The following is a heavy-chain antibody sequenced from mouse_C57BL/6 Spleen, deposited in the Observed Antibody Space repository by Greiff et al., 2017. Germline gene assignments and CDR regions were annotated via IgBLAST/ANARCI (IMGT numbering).Heavy chain of an antibody. CDR1: GYTFTDYN. CDR2: INPNNGGT. Sequence: EVQLQQSGPELVKPGASVKIPCKASGYTFTDYNMDWVKQSHGKSLEWIGDINPNNGGTIYNQKFKGKATLTVDKSSSTAYMALRSLTSEDTAVYYCALTVVGGDWYFDVWGTGTTVTVSS. J-gene: IGHJ1*03. CDR3: ALTVVGGDWYFDV. D-gene: IGHD1-1*01. V-gene: IGHV1-18*01.